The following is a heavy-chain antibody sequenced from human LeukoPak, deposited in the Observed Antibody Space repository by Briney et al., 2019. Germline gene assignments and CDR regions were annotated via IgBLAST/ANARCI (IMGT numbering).Heavy chain of an antibody. V-gene: IGHV3-21*01. D-gene: IGHD3-10*01. Sequence: PGGSLRLSCAASGFTFSSYSMNWVRQAPGKGLEWVSSISSSSSYIYYADSVKGRFTISRDNAKNSLYLQMNSLRAEDTAVYYCARELWFGEGYYGMDVWGQGTTVTVSS. CDR2: ISSSSSYI. J-gene: IGHJ6*02. CDR3: ARELWFGEGYYGMDV. CDR1: GFTFSSYS.